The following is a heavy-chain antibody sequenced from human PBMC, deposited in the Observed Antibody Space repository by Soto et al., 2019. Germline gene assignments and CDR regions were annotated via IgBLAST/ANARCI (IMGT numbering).Heavy chain of an antibody. CDR2: ISGSGGST. D-gene: IGHD1-1*01. CDR1: GFTFSSYA. CDR3: AKSPTHDTDFYYYYYGMDV. V-gene: IGHV3-23*01. Sequence: VSLRLSCAASGFTFSSYAMSWVRQAPGKGLEWVSAISGSGGSTYYADSVKGRFTISRDNSKNTLYLQMNSLRAEDTAVYYCAKSPTHDTDFYYYYYGMDVWGQGTTVTVSS. J-gene: IGHJ6*02.